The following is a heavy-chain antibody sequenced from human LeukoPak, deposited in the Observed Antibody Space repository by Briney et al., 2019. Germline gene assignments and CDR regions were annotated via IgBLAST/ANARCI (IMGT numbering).Heavy chain of an antibody. V-gene: IGHV3-7*03. D-gene: IGHD6-6*01. CDR1: GFTFSSYW. CDR2: IKQDGSEK. CDR3: ASSSWVDAFDI. J-gene: IGHJ3*02. Sequence: GGSLRLSCAASGFTFSSYWMSWVRRAPGKGLEWVANIKQDGSEKYYVDSVKGRFTISRDNAKNSLYLQMNSLRAEGTAVYYCASSSWVDAFDIWGQGTMVTVSS.